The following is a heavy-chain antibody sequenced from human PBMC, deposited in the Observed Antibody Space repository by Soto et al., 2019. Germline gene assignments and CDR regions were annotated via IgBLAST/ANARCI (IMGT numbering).Heavy chain of an antibody. CDR1: GFTFDDYA. CDR2: ISWDGNNT. CDR3: EKRSPSSTAAADNIDY. D-gene: IGHD6-13*01. J-gene: IGHJ4*02. V-gene: IGHV3-43D*04. Sequence: PGGSLRLSCAASGFTFDDYAMHWVRQAPGKGLEWVSLISWDGNNTYYADSVKGRFTISRDNSKNSLYLQMNSLGAEDTALYYCEKRSPSSTAAADNIDYWGQGTLVTVSS.